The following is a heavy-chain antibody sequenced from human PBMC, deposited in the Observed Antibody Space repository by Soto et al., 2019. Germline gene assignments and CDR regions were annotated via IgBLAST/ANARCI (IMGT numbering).Heavy chain of an antibody. CDR1: GFTFSSYG. CDR2: IWYDGSNK. D-gene: IGHD1-20*01. J-gene: IGHJ4*02. CDR3: ARDGVSSPAYTWNYGTSFDY. V-gene: IGHV3-33*01. Sequence: GGSLRLSCAASGFTFSSYGMHWGRQAPGKGLGWVAVIWYDGSNKYYADSVKGRFTISRDSTKQTLYLQMNSLRPDDTAMYYSARDGVSSPAYTWNYGTSFDYWGQGDLVTVSS.